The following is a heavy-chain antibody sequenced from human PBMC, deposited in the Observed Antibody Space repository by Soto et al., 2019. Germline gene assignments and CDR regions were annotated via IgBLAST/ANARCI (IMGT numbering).Heavy chain of an antibody. D-gene: IGHD1-26*01. CDR2: INHSGST. Sequence: SETLSLTCAVYGGSFSGYYWSWIRQPPGKGLEWIGEINHSGSTNYNPSLKSRVTISVDTSKNQFSLKLSSVTAADTAVYYCANLYSGSYYTYFDYWGQGPLVTVS. V-gene: IGHV4-34*01. J-gene: IGHJ4*02. CDR1: GGSFSGYY. CDR3: ANLYSGSYYTYFDY.